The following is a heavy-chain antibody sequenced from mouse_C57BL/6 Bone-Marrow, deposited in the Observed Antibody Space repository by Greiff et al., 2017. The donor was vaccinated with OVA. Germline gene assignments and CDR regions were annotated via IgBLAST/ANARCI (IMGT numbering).Heavy chain of an antibody. J-gene: IGHJ4*01. D-gene: IGHD1-1*01. CDR2: IYPGSGST. CDR1: RYTFTSYW. V-gene: IGHV1-55*01. Sequence: VQLQQPGAELVKPGASVKMSCKASRYTFTSYWITWVKQRPGQGLEWIGDIYPGSGSTNYNEKFKSKATLTVDTSSSTAYMQLSSLTSEDSAVYYCANYYGSSPLYAMDYWGQGTSVTVSS. CDR3: ANYYGSSPLYAMDY.